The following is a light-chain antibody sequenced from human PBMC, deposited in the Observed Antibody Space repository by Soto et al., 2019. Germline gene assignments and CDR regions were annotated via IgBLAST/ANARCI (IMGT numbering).Light chain of an antibody. CDR1: SSDVGAYNY. CDR2: DVS. CDR3: SSYTSSSPL. J-gene: IGLJ2*01. V-gene: IGLV2-14*01. Sequence: QSALTQPASVSGSPGQSITISCTGTSSDVGAYNYVSWYQQHPGKAPKLMIYDVSNRPSGVSNRFSGSKFGNTASLTISGLQAEDEADYYCSSYTSSSPLFGGGTQLTVL.